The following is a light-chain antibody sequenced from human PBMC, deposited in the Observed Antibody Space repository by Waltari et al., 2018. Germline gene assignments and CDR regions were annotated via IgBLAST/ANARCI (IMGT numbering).Light chain of an antibody. Sequence: QPVVTQEPSLTVSPGGTVTLTCDSSTGAVSSRQRPFWPLHGLRQVPRTLICDTSNKHSWTPARFSGSRLGGKPGLTLAGAQPVDEADDYFFFAYLSYTGPWVFGGGTKLTVL. V-gene: IGLV7-46*01. J-gene: IGLJ3*02. CDR2: DTS. CDR3: FFAYLSYTGPWV. CDR1: TGAVSSRQR.